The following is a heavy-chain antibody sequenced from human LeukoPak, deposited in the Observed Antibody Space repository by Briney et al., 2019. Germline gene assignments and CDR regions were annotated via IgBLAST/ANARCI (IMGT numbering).Heavy chain of an antibody. CDR1: GYTFTSYG. V-gene: IGHV1-18*01. CDR2: INAYNGNT. J-gene: IGHJ4*02. D-gene: IGHD3-16*02. Sequence: ASVKVSCKASGYTFTSYGISWVRQAPGQGLEWMGWINAYNGNTNYAQKLQGRVTMTTDTSTSTAYMELRSLRSDDTAVYYCARVGITFGGVIEIVDYWGQGTLVTVSS. CDR3: ARVGITFGGVIEIVDY.